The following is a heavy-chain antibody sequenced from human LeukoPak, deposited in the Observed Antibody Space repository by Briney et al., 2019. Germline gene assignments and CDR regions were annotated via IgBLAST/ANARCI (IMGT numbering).Heavy chain of an antibody. CDR2: IKGDGIST. D-gene: IGHD3-3*01. V-gene: IGHV3-74*01. Sequence: PGGSLRLSCAASGFDFSSNWMHWVRHAPGQGLVWVSCIKGDGISTNYADSMKGRFTISRDIAKNTLYLQMNSLRAEDTGVYYCAKDHYWSIDYWGRGTLVTVSS. J-gene: IGHJ4*02. CDR1: GFDFSSNW. CDR3: AKDHYWSIDY.